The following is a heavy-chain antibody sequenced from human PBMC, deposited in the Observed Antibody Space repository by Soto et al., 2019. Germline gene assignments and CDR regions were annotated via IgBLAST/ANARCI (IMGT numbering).Heavy chain of an antibody. CDR1: GFTFSSYA. V-gene: IGHV3-30-3*01. CDR2: ISYDGSNK. D-gene: IGHD3-22*01. CDR3: ARDHWGPYYYDSSFDY. J-gene: IGHJ4*02. Sequence: PGGSLRLSCAASGFTFSSYAMHWVRQAPGKGLEWVAVISYDGSNKYYADSVKGRFTISRDNSKNTLYLQMNSLRAEDTAVYYCARDHWGPYYYDSSFDYWGQGTLVTVSS.